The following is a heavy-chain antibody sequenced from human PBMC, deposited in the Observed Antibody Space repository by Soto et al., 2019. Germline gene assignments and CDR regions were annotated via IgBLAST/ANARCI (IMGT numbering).Heavy chain of an antibody. Sequence: XVSLRLSCAASGFTFSSYAMSWVRQAPGKGLEWVSAISGSGGSTYYADSVKGRFTISRDNSKNTLYLQMNSLRAEDTAVYYCAKTKGYEKSLYFDYWGQGTLVTVSS. CDR1: GFTFSSYA. V-gene: IGHV3-23*01. CDR2: ISGSGGST. CDR3: AKTKGYEKSLYFDY. D-gene: IGHD2-8*01. J-gene: IGHJ4*02.